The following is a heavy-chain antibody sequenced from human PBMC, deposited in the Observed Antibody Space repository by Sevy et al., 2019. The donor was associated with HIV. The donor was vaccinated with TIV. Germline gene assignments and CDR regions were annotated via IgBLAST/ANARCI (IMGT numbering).Heavy chain of an antibody. CDR3: ARDASTTYGDYDRPDYYYYYGMDV. CDR2: ISSSSSYI. J-gene: IGHJ6*02. D-gene: IGHD4-17*01. CDR1: GFTFSSYS. V-gene: IGHV3-21*01. Sequence: GGSLRLSCAASGFTFSSYSMNWVRQAPGKGLEWVSSISSSSSYIYYADSVKGRFTISRDNAKNSLYLQMNSLRAEDTAVYYCARDASTTYGDYDRPDYYYYYGMDVWGQGTTVTVSS.